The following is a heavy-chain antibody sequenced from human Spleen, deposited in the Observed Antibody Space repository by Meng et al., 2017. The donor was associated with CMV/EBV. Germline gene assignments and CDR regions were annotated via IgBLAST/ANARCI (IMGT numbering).Heavy chain of an antibody. CDR3: ARVMTAPHSAFDI. V-gene: IGHV4-30-4*08. Sequence: QGRLQESGPGLVKPSQTLSLTCTVSGGSISSGDYYWSWIRQPPGKGLEWIGYIYYSGSTYYNPSLKSRVTISVDTSKNQFSLKLSSVTAADTAVYYCARVMTAPHSAFDIWGQGTMVTVSS. J-gene: IGHJ3*02. D-gene: IGHD2-21*02. CDR1: GGSISSGDYY. CDR2: IYYSGST.